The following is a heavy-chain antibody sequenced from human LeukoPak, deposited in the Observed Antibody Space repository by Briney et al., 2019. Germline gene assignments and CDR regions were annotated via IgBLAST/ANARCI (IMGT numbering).Heavy chain of an antibody. D-gene: IGHD3-10*01. J-gene: IGHJ5*02. CDR3: AKGIRGYYGSGSYA. V-gene: IGHV3-48*01. Sequence: GGSLRLSCGASGFTFNSYNMNWVRQAPGKGLEWVSYISSSSSIIYYTDSVKGRFTISRDNSKNTLYLQMNSLRAEDTAVYYCAKGIRGYYGSGSYAWGQGTLVTVSS. CDR1: GFTFNSYN. CDR2: ISSSSSII.